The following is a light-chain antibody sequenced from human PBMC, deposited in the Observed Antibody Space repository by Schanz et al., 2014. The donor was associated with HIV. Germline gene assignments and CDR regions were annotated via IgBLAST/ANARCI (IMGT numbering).Light chain of an antibody. CDR3: QQYTTSPRT. Sequence: EIVLTQSPGTLSLSPGERATLSCRASQSVSSSYLAWYPQKPGQAPRLLMYGASSRVTGIPDRFSGSGSGTDFTLTISRLEPEDFAVYYCQQYTTSPRTFGQGTKVEIK. J-gene: IGKJ1*01. V-gene: IGKV3-20*01. CDR1: QSVSSSY. CDR2: GAS.